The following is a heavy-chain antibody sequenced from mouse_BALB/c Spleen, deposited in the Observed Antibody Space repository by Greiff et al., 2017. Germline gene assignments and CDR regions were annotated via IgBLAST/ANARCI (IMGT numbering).Heavy chain of an antibody. CDR3: ARSAPYWYAMDY. V-gene: IGHV5-17*02. CDR2: ISSGSSTI. Sequence: EVQGVESGGGLVQPGGSRKLSCAASGFTFSSFGMHWVRQAPEKGLEWVAYISSGSSTIYYADTVKGRFTISRDNPKNTLVLQMTSLRSEDTAMYYCARSAPYWYAMDYWGQGTSVTVSS. J-gene: IGHJ4*01. CDR1: GFTFSSFG.